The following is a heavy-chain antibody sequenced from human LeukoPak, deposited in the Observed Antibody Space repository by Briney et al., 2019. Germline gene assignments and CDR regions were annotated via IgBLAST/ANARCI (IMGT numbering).Heavy chain of an antibody. Sequence: PGGSLRLSCAASGFTFSSYSMNWVRQAPGKGLEWVSYISSSSSTIYYADSVKGRFTISRDNAKNSLYLQMNSLRAEDTAVYYCARDWGSGWYGEWNWFDPWGQGTLVTVSS. CDR1: GFTFSSYS. J-gene: IGHJ5*02. D-gene: IGHD6-19*01. CDR3: ARDWGSGWYGEWNWFDP. V-gene: IGHV3-48*04. CDR2: ISSSSSTI.